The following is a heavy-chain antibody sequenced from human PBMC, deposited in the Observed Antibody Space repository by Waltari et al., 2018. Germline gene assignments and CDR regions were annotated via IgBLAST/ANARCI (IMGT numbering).Heavy chain of an antibody. D-gene: IGHD2-2*01. CDR3: ARGWLEVGPFDY. V-gene: IGHV1-69*16. CDR1: GYTFTGYY. J-gene: IGHJ4*02. CDR2: IIPVLGTT. Sequence: QVQLVQSGAEVKKPGASVKVSCKASGYTFTGYYMHWVRQAPGQGLEWMGGIIPVLGTTNYAQKFQGRVTISTDVSTTTAYIDLSRLRSDDTAVYYCARGWLEVGPFDYWGQGTLVTVSS.